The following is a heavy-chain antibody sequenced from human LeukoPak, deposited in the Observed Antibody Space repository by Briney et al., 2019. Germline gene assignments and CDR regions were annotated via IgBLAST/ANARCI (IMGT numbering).Heavy chain of an antibody. V-gene: IGHV3-30*18. D-gene: IGHD3-22*01. Sequence: PGGPLRLSCAASGFTFSSYGMHWVRQAPGKGLEWVAAISYDGSNKYYADSVKGRFTISRDNSKNTLYLQMNSLRAEDTAVYYCAKDNYYDNSAYPDYWGQGTLVTVSS. CDR3: AKDNYYDNSAYPDY. CDR2: ISYDGSNK. CDR1: GFTFSSYG. J-gene: IGHJ4*02.